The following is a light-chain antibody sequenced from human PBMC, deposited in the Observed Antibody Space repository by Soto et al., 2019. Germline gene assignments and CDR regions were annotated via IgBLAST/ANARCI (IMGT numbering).Light chain of an antibody. V-gene: IGKV3-11*01. CDR1: QSVSNH. CDR2: DAS. CDR3: QQRTSWPLT. Sequence: IVLTQSPATLSLSPGERATLSCRASQSVSNHLAWYQQKAGQAPRLLISDASNRATGIPDRFSGSGSGTDFTLTISSLEPEDCAVYYCQQRTSWPLTFGGGTKVDI. J-gene: IGKJ4*01.